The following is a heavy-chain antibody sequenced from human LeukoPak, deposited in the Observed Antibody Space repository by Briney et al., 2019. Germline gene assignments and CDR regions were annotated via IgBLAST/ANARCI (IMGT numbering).Heavy chain of an antibody. Sequence: SETLSLTCTVSGGTISSYYWSWIRQPPGKGLEWIGYIYYSGSTNYNPSLKSRVTISVDTSKNQFSLKLSSVTAADTAVYYCARHYYDSGSFDYWGQGTLVTVSS. CDR2: IYYSGST. J-gene: IGHJ4*02. CDR3: ARHYYDSGSFDY. CDR1: GGTISSYY. V-gene: IGHV4-59*08. D-gene: IGHD3-10*01.